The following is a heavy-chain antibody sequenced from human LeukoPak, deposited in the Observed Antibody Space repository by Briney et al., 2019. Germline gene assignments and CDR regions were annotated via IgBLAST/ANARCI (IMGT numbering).Heavy chain of an antibody. V-gene: IGHV3-23*01. D-gene: IGHD2-15*01. J-gene: IGHJ4*02. Sequence: GGSLRLSCAASGIIFSSDAMTWVRQAPGKGLEWVSSINGGTTLYAASVEGRFTISRDSSKNTLYLQMNSLRAEDTAVYYCARDVSCSGGSCYEDDPLYYLDYWGQGTLVTVSS. CDR2: INGGTT. CDR1: GIIFSSDA. CDR3: ARDVSCSGGSCYEDDPLYYLDY.